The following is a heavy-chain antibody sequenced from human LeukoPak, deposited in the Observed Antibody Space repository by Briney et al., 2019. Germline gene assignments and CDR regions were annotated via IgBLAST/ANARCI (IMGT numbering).Heavy chain of an antibody. CDR2: ISGNGGGT. CDR3: AKGTKDIVVDNYFDY. Sequence: PGGSLRLSCAASGFTFSNYAMSWVRQAPGKGLEWVSAISGNGGGTYYADSVKGRFTISRDNSKNTLYLQMKSLRAEDTAVYYRAKGTKDIVVDNYFDYWGQGTLVTVSS. J-gene: IGHJ4*02. CDR1: GFTFSNYA. V-gene: IGHV3-23*01. D-gene: IGHD2-15*01.